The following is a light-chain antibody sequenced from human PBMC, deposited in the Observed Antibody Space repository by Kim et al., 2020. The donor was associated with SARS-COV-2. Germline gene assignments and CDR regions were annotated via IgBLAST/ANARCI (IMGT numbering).Light chain of an antibody. CDR1: LGISNY. J-gene: IGKJ1*01. V-gene: IGKV1-27*01. CDR2: AAS. Sequence: DIQMTQSPSSLSASVGDSVTITCRASLGISNYLAWYQQKPGKVPKLLIYAASTLQSGVPSRFSGSGFGTDFTLTISSLQPEDVATYYCQKYNTAPWTFGQGTKVDIK. CDR3: QKYNTAPWT.